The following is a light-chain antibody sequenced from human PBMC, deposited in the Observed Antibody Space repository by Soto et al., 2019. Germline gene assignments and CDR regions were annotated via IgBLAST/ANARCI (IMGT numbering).Light chain of an antibody. J-gene: IGKJ1*01. CDR2: DGS. CDR3: QQYTGYPWT. CDR1: QSISSY. Sequence: DIQITQSPSTLSASVGDRVTITCRASQSISSYLNWYQQPKGKAPKLLIYDGSSLESGVPSRFRGSGYGTEFTLTISTLQPDDFETYYCQQYTGYPWTFGQGTKVDIK. V-gene: IGKV1-5*01.